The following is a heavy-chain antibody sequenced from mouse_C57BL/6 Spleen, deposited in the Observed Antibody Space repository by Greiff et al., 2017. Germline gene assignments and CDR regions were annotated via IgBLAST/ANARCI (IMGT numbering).Heavy chain of an antibody. V-gene: IGHV1-47*01. CDR2: FHPYNDDT. J-gene: IGHJ1*03. CDR1: GYTFTTYP. CDR3: ALNCYGSSYWYFDV. Sequence: QVQLQQSGAELVKPGASVKMSCKASGYTFTTYPIEWMKQNHGKSLEWIGNFHPYNDDTKYNEKFKGKATLTVEKSSSTVYLELSRLTSDDSAVYYCALNCYGSSYWYFDVWGTGTTVTVSS. D-gene: IGHD1-1*01.